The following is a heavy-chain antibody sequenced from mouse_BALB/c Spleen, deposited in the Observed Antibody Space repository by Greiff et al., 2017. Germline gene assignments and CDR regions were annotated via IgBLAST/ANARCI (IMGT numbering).Heavy chain of an antibody. CDR2: IDPANGNT. CDR1: GFNIKDTY. CDR3: FYYGNYDAMDY. V-gene: IGHV14-3*02. J-gene: IGHJ4*01. Sequence: VQLKQSGAELVKPGASVKLSCTASGFNIKDTYMHWVKQRPEQGLEWIGRIDPANGNTKYDPKFQGKATITADTSSNTAYLQLSSLTSEDTAVYYCFYYGNYDAMDYWGQGTSVTVSS. D-gene: IGHD2-1*01.